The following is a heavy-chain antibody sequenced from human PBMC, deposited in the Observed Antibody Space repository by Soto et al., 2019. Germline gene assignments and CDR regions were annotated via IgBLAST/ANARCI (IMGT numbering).Heavy chain of an antibody. J-gene: IGHJ4*02. Sequence: QVPLVESGGGVVQPGRSLRLSCAASGFTFSSYIMHWVRQAPGEGLEWVAAISYDGSNKYYADSVKGRFTISRDNSKHMLFLQMNSLRGEDTALYYCATEAYWGQGTLVTVSS. V-gene: IGHV3-30*03. CDR1: GFTFSSYI. CDR3: ATEAY. CDR2: ISYDGSNK.